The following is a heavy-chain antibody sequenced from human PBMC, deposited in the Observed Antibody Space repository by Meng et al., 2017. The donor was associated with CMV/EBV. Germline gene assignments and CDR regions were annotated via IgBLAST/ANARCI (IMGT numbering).Heavy chain of an antibody. Sequence: GGSLRLSCAASGFTFSSYSMHWVRQAPGQGLEWVSSISSSSSYIYYADSVKGRFTISRDNAKNSLYLQMNSLRAEDTAVYYCARYPFGSHVYDSSGYGMDVWGQGTTVTVSS. J-gene: IGHJ6*02. D-gene: IGHD3-22*01. CDR2: ISSSSSYI. CDR1: GFTFSSYS. V-gene: IGHV3-21*01. CDR3: ARYPFGSHVYDSSGYGMDV.